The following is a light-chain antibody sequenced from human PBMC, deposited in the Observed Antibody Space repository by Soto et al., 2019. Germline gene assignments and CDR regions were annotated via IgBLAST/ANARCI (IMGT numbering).Light chain of an antibody. CDR1: QSISSW. J-gene: IGKJ4*01. V-gene: IGKV1-5*01. CDR3: QQYNSYPPSLT. Sequence: DIQMTQSPSTLSASVGDRVTITCRASQSISSWLAWYQQKPGKAPKLLIYDASSLESGVPSRFSGSGSGTEFTLTISSLQPDDFATYYCQQYNSYPPSLTFGGGTKVEIK. CDR2: DAS.